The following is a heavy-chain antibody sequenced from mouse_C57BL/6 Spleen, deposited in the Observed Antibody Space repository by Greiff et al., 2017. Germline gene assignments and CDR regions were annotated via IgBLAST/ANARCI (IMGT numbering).Heavy chain of an antibody. CDR3: ASFSPWDGAFDY. D-gene: IGHD4-1*01. J-gene: IGHJ2*01. Sequence: DVQLVESGPGLVKPSQSLSLTCSVTGYSITSGYYWNWIRQFPGNKLEWMGYISYDGSNNYNPSLKNRISITRDTSKNQFFLKLNSVTTEDTATYYCASFSPWDGAFDYWGQGTTLTVSS. V-gene: IGHV3-6*01. CDR1: GYSITSGYY. CDR2: ISYDGSN.